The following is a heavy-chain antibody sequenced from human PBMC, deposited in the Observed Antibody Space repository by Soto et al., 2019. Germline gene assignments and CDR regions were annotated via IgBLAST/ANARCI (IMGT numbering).Heavy chain of an antibody. Sequence: GGSLRLSCAASGFTFSSYAMHWVRQAPGKGLEWVAVISYDGSNKYYADSVKGRFTISRDTAKNSLYLQMNSLRAEDTAVYYCARRTGSSDWKTNFDFWGQGTLVTVSS. CDR1: GFTFSSYA. D-gene: IGHD6-19*01. CDR2: ISYDGSNK. V-gene: IGHV3-30-3*01. J-gene: IGHJ4*02. CDR3: ARRTGSSDWKTNFDF.